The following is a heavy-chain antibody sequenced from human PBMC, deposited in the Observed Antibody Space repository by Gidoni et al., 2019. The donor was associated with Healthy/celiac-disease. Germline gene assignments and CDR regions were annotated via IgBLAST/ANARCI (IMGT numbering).Heavy chain of an antibody. V-gene: IGHV3-9*01. J-gene: IGHJ4*02. CDR1: GFTFDDYA. D-gene: IGHD3-3*01. CDR3: AKTRYYDFWSGYYDYFDY. CDR2: ISWNSGSI. Sequence: EVQLVESGGGLVQPGRSLRLSCAASGFTFDDYAMHWVRQAPGKGLEWVSGISWNSGSIGYADSVKGRFTISRDNAKNSLYLQMNSLRAEDTALYYCAKTRYYDFWSGYYDYFDYWGQGTLVTVSS.